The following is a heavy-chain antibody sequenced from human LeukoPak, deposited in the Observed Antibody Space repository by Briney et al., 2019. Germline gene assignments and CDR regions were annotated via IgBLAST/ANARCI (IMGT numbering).Heavy chain of an antibody. D-gene: IGHD5-24*01. J-gene: IGHJ4*02. Sequence: GALRLSCAASGFILSNYAMHWVRQPAGKDLEWVSALGTAGDTFYPGSVKGRFTISRDNAKKSLFLQMSSLRAEDTAIYYCARQSTPHGNFDYWGQGTLVTVSS. V-gene: IGHV3-13*01. CDR1: GFILSNYA. CDR2: LGTAGDT. CDR3: ARQSTPHGNFDY.